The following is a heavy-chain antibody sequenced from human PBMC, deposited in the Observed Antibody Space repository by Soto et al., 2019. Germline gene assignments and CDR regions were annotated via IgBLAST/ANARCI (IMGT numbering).Heavy chain of an antibody. CDR1: GGSITGYY. V-gene: IGHV4-59*08. CDR3: VMRNYGEARYFFHF. Sequence: SETLSLPCTVSGGSITGYYWSWIRQPPGKGLEWIGYIYDSGTTTYNAALKSRVTISADTSKNQFSLNLRSVTAADTAVYYCVMRNYGEARYFFHFWGQGLLVTVS. CDR2: IYDSGTT. D-gene: IGHD4-17*01. J-gene: IGHJ4*02.